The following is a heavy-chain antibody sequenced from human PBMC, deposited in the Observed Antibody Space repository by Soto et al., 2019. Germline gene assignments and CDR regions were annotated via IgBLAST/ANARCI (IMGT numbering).Heavy chain of an antibody. CDR1: GYSFTSYY. CDR2: ISPRGGST. J-gene: IGHJ5*02. Sequence: QVQLVQSGAEVKKPGASVNISCKASGYSFTSYYLHWVRQAPGQGLEWMSMISPRGGSTTYAQYFQGRVSMNRATSTSSVYMELSRLPSEDTALYYCARDVIPCVLERGWFDTWGQGTLVTGSS. CDR3: ARDVIPCVLERGWFDT. V-gene: IGHV1-46*03. D-gene: IGHD3-3*01.